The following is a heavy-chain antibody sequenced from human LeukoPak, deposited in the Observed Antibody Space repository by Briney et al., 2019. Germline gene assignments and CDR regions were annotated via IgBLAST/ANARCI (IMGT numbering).Heavy chain of an antibody. CDR1: GGSISSGGYY. CDR2: IYYTGST. Sequence: SETLSLTCTVSGGSISSGGYYWSWIRQHPGKGLEWIGYIYYTGSTYYNPSLKSRVTISVDTSKNQFSLKLSSVTAADTAVYYCAKVNTCGGDCQYFQHWGQGTLVTVSS. CDR3: AKVNTCGGDCQYFQH. J-gene: IGHJ1*01. D-gene: IGHD2-21*02. V-gene: IGHV4-31*03.